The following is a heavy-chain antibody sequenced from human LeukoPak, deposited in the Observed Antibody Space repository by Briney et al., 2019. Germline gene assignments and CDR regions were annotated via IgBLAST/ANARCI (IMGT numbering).Heavy chain of an antibody. V-gene: IGHV3-74*01. D-gene: IGHD2-2*03. CDR3: VRGGHKLDIETSRYYYGLDV. CDR2: IESDGTRT. CDR1: GITLSDYW. Sequence: PGGSLRLSCAASGITLSDYWMYWVRQGPGKGLVHVSRIESDGTRTVYADSVKGRFTISRDNAKNTMCLQMNSLRAEDTAVYYCVRGGHKLDIETSRYYYGLDVWGQGTTVTASS. J-gene: IGHJ6*02.